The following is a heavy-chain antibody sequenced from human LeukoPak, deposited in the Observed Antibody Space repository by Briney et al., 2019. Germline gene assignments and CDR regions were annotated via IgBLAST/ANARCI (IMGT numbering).Heavy chain of an antibody. D-gene: IGHD3-10*01. J-gene: IGHJ6*03. V-gene: IGHV4-39*07. CDR1: GGSISSSSYY. CDR2: IYYSGST. CDR3: ANIWFGDLNYYMDV. Sequence: PSETLSLTCTVSGGSISSSSYYWGWIRQPPGKGLEWIGSIYYSGSTYYNPSLKSRVTISVDTSKNQFSLKLSSVTAADTAVYYCANIWFGDLNYYMDVWGKGTTVTVSS.